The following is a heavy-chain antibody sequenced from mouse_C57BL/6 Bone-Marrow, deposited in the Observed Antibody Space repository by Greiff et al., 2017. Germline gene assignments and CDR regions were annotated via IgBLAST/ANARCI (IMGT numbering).Heavy chain of an antibody. Sequence: QVQLKESGAELARPGASVKLSCKASGYTFTSYGISWVKQRTGQGLEWIGEIYPRSGNTYYNEKFKGKATLTADTSSSTAYMALRSLTSEDAAVYFCARWDYYGSSYGRYFDVWGTGTTVTVSS. V-gene: IGHV1-81*01. CDR2: IYPRSGNT. CDR1: GYTFTSYG. J-gene: IGHJ1*03. D-gene: IGHD1-1*01. CDR3: ARWDYYGSSYGRYFDV.